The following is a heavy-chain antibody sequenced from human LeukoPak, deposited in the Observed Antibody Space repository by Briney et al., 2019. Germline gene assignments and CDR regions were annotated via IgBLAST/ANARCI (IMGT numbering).Heavy chain of an antibody. CDR1: GGSISSDY. D-gene: IGHD5-24*01. CDR2: MYTSGST. J-gene: IGHJ4*02. Sequence: PSETLSLTCTVSGGSISSDYWSWIRQPAGKGLEWIGRMYTSGSTNYNPSLKSPVTMSVDTSKNQFSLKLSSVTAADTAVYYCARARDGYNPYYFDYWGQGTLVTVSS. V-gene: IGHV4-4*07. CDR3: ARARDGYNPYYFDY.